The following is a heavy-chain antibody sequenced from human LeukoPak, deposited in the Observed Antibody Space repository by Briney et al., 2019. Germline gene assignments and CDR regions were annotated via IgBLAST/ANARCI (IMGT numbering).Heavy chain of an antibody. CDR3: TKSTPPDPY. J-gene: IGHJ3*01. CDR1: GFTVSRND. Sequence: GGSLRLSCAASGFTVSRNDLSWVRQAPGKGLEWVSLLSNTGTTYYADSVKGRFTISRDNSKNTLYLQMDSLRVEDTAIYYCTKSTPPDPYWGQGTMVTVSS. CDR2: LSNTGTT. V-gene: IGHV3-53*01.